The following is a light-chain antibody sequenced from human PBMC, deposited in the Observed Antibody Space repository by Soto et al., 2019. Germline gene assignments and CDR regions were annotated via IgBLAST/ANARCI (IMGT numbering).Light chain of an antibody. J-gene: IGKJ3*01. V-gene: IGKV3-20*01. CDR2: GAS. CDR1: QSVSSSY. CDR3: QQYGSSPFT. Sequence: ESMLTQSPGTLSMYPGERATLSCRASQSVSSSYSAWYQQKPGQAPRLLIYGASRRATGIPDRFSGSGSGTDFTLTISRLEPEDFAVYYCQQYGSSPFTFGPGTKVDIK.